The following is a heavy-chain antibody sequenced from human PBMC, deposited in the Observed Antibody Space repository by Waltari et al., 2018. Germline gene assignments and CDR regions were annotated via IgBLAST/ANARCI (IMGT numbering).Heavy chain of an antibody. D-gene: IGHD3-3*01. V-gene: IGHV1-69*05. J-gene: IGHJ4*02. CDR2: IIPIFGTA. CDR3: ARQGAPYYDFWSGNKYYFDY. CDR1: GGTFRSYA. Sequence: QVQLVQSGAEVKKPGSSVKVSCKASGGTFRSYAISWVRQAPGQGPEWMGGIIPIFGTANYAQKFQGRVTITTDESTSTAYMELSSLRSEDTAVYYCARQGAPYYDFWSGNKYYFDYWGQGTLVTVSS.